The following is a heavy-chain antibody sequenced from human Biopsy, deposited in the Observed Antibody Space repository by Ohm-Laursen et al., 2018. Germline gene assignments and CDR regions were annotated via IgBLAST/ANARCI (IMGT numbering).Heavy chain of an antibody. CDR3: ARRGSGGRSFDY. CDR1: GDSINSSY. Sequence: SDTLSLTCSVSGDSINSSYWSWIRQPPGKGLEWIGFISNSGNTNYNPSLKSRVTISVDTSKNQISLKLGSVTVADTAVFYCARRGSGGRSFDYWGQGSLVTASS. D-gene: IGHD6-19*01. CDR2: ISNSGNT. V-gene: IGHV4-59*08. J-gene: IGHJ4*02.